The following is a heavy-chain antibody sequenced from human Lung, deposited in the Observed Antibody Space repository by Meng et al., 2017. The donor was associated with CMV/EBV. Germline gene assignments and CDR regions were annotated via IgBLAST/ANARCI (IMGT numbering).Heavy chain of an antibody. J-gene: IGHJ6*02. Sequence: LXCTVSGGSISSGGYYWSWIRQHPGKGLEWIGYIYYSGSTYYNPSLKSRVTISVDTSKNQFSLKLSSVTAADTAVYYCASKPDYYGSGSYYYYGMDVWXQGTTVTVPS. CDR2: IYYSGST. D-gene: IGHD3-10*01. CDR3: ASKPDYYGSGSYYYYGMDV. V-gene: IGHV4-31*03. CDR1: GGSISSGGYY.